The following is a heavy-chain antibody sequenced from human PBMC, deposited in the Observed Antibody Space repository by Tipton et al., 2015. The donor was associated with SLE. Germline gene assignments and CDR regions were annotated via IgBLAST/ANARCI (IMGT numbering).Heavy chain of an antibody. CDR2: FYSTGST. CDR3: ARPGHRDAFDI. Sequence: TLSLTCAVSGGSLSGHYWSWIRQSPGKGLEWIGSFYSTGSTYYNPSLKSRVTISVDTSKNQFSLKLSSVTAADTAVYYCARPGHRDAFDIWGQGTMVTVSS. CDR1: GGSLSGHY. V-gene: IGHV4-34*01. J-gene: IGHJ3*02.